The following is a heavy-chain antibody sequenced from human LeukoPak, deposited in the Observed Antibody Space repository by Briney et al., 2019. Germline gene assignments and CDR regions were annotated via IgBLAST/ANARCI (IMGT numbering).Heavy chain of an antibody. CDR1: GYTFTSYD. Sequence: ASVKVSCKASGYTFTSYDINWVRQATGQGLEWMGWMNPNSGNTGYAQKFQGRVTMTRNTSISTAYMELSSLRSEDTAVYYCARGRTLLDIVVVVAATPYYLDYWGQGTLVTVSS. CDR2: MNPNSGNT. D-gene: IGHD2-15*01. V-gene: IGHV1-8*01. CDR3: ARGRTLLDIVVVVAATPYYLDY. J-gene: IGHJ4*02.